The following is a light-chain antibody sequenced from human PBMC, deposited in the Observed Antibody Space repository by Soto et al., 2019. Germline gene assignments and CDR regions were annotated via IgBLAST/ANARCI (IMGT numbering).Light chain of an antibody. Sequence: EIVMTQSPATLSVSPGERATLSCRASQSVSSNLAWYQQKPGQAPRLLIYGASTRATGIPARFSGSGSGTEITLTTSSLQSDAFAVYYCQQYNNWPGTFGQGTKVDIK. CDR3: QQYNNWPGT. V-gene: IGKV3-15*01. J-gene: IGKJ1*01. CDR1: QSVSSN. CDR2: GAS.